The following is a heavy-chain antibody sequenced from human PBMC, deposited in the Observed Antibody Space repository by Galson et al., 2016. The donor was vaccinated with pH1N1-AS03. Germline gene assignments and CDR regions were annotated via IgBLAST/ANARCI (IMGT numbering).Heavy chain of an antibody. D-gene: IGHD2-2*01. Sequence: SLRLSCAASGFTFSTSWMTWVRQAPGKGLEWAANIKQDGSEKYYVDSVKGRFTISRDNAKNSLYLQMNSLRAEDTAVYYCARDSGYCRSTSCRGDAFDIWGQGTMVTVSS. CDR2: IKQDGSEK. CDR1: GFTFSTSW. V-gene: IGHV3-7*03. CDR3: ARDSGYCRSTSCRGDAFDI. J-gene: IGHJ3*02.